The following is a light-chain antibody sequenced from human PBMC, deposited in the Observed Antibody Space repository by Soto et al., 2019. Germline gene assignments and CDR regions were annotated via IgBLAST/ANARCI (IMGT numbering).Light chain of an antibody. V-gene: IGLV1-47*01. CDR2: KNN. J-gene: IGLJ2*01. Sequence: QSVLIQPPSASGTPGQRVTISCSGSNSNIGNNNVYWYQQLPGTAPKLLIYKNNQRPSGVPDRFSGSRSGTSASLAISGLRSEDESDYYCAAWDDSLSGRIFGGVTKLTVL. CDR1: NSNIGNNN. CDR3: AAWDDSLSGRI.